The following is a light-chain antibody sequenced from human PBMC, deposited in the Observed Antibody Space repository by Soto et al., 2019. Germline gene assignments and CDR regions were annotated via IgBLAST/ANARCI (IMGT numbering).Light chain of an antibody. J-gene: IGKJ1*01. Sequence: IGLTQSPGTLSLSPGERATLSCRASQSVSSSYLAWYQQKLGQAPRLLIYGASSRATGIPDRFSGSGSGTDFTLTISRLEPEDFAVYYCQQYGSSPRTFGQGTKVEIK. V-gene: IGKV3-20*01. CDR2: GAS. CDR3: QQYGSSPRT. CDR1: QSVSSSY.